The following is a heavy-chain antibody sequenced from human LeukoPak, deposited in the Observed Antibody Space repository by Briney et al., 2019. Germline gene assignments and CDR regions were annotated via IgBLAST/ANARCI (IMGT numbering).Heavy chain of an antibody. D-gene: IGHD6-19*01. Sequence: ASVKVSCKASGYTFTGYYMHWVRQAPGQGLEWMGWINPNSGGTNYAQKFQGRVTMTRDTSISTAYMELSRLRSDDTAVYYCARVDRDSNGWIDYWGQGTLVTVSS. CDR2: INPNSGGT. CDR3: ARVDRDSNGWIDY. CDR1: GYTFTGYY. J-gene: IGHJ4*02. V-gene: IGHV1-2*02.